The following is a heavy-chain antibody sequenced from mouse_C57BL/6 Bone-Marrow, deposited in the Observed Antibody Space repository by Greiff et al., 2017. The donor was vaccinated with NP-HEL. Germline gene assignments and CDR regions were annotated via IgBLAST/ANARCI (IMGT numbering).Heavy chain of an antibody. J-gene: IGHJ4*01. CDR3: AKSYYSNWDYAMDY. CDR2: IDPNSGGT. Sequence: QQSCKASGYTFTSYWMHWVKQRPGRGLEWIGRIDPNSGGTKYNEKFKSKATLTVDKPSSTAYMQLSSLTSEDSAVYYCAKSYYSNWDYAMDYWGQGTSVTVSS. D-gene: IGHD2-5*01. V-gene: IGHV1-72*01. CDR1: GYTFTSYW.